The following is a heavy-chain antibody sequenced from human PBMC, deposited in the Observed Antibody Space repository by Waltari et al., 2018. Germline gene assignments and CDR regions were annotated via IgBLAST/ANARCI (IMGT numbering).Heavy chain of an antibody. V-gene: IGHV3-43*01. CDR3: AKGSGLSFAPPLA. Sequence: EVQLVESGGVVVQPGGSLRLSCAASGFSFDGYTMDWVRQAPGKGLEWVSLISWGGSVIYYAESVKGRFTVSRDNSKNSLFLEMNSLRSEDTALYYCAKGSGLSFAPPLAWGHGTLVTVSS. J-gene: IGHJ4*01. CDR2: ISWGGSVI. D-gene: IGHD3-3*01. CDR1: GFSFDGYT.